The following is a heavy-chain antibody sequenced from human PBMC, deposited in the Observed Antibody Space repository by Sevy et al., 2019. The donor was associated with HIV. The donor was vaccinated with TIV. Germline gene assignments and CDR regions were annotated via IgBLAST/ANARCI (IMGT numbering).Heavy chain of an antibody. CDR2: INPNSVGT. D-gene: IGHD2-2*02. CDR1: GYTFTGYY. Sequence: ASVKVSCKASGYTFTGYYMHWVRQAPGQGLEWMGWINPNSVGTNYAQKFQGRVTMTRDTSISTAYMELSRLRSDDTAVYYCARVGARDIVVVPAAIGGFDYWGQGTLVTVSS. J-gene: IGHJ4*02. CDR3: ARVGARDIVVVPAAIGGFDY. V-gene: IGHV1-2*02.